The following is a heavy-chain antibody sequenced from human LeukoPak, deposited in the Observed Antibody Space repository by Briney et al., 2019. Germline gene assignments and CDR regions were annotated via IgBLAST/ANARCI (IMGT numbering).Heavy chain of an antibody. CDR3: ARVTMIVALDY. CDR2: IYHSGST. D-gene: IGHD3-22*01. CDR1: GGSISSYY. Sequence: PSETLSLTCTVSGGSISSYYWGWIRQPPGKGLEWIGSIYHSGSTYYNPSLKSRVTISVDTSKNQFSLKLSSVTAADTAVYYCARVTMIVALDYWGQGTLVTVSS. J-gene: IGHJ4*02. V-gene: IGHV4-38-2*02.